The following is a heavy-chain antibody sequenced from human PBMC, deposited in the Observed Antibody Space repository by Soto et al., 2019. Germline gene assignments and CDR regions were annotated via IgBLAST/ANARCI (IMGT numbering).Heavy chain of an antibody. D-gene: IGHD3-16*01. J-gene: IGHJ6*02. CDR1: GYIFVNYG. CDR3: VMVDNYVTPTPQDV. V-gene: IGHV1-18*01. CDR2: ISPYTGNT. Sequence: QVQLVQSGDEVKKPGASVKVSCKASGYIFVNYGIAWVRQAPGQGLEWMGWISPYTGNTHSATQVQGRLTMTTDTSTSRAYMDLGSLTSDDTAVYYCVMVDNYVTPTPQDVWGQGNTVTVSS.